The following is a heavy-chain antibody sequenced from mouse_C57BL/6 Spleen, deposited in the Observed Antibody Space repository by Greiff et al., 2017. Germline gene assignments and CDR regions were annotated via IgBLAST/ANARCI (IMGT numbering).Heavy chain of an antibody. V-gene: IGHV1-81*01. D-gene: IGHD3-2*02. J-gene: IGHJ2*01. CDR2: IYPRSGNT. CDR1: GYTFTSYG. Sequence: QVQLQQSGAELARPGASVKLSCKASGYTFTSYGISWVKQRTGQGLEWIGEIYPRSGNTYYNEKFKGKATLTADKSSSTAYMELRSLTSEDSAVYFCARREDSSGYVRYFDYWGQGTTLTVSS. CDR3: ARREDSSGYVRYFDY.